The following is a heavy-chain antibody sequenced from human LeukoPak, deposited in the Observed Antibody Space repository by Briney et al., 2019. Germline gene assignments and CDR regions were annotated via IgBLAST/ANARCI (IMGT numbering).Heavy chain of an antibody. CDR2: IYTSGST. D-gene: IGHD3-3*01. V-gene: IGHV4-61*02. CDR1: GGSISSSSYY. J-gene: IGHJ5*02. Sequence: SETLSLTCTVSGGSISSSSYYWSWIRQPAGKGLEWIGRIYTSGSTNYNPSLKSRVTISVDTSKNQFSLKLSSVTAADTAVYYCAREAHLYDFWSGSQGEGFDPWGQGTLVTVSS. CDR3: AREAHLYDFWSGSQGEGFDP.